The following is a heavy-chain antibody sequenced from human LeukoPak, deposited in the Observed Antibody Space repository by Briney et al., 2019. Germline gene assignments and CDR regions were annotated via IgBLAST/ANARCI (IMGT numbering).Heavy chain of an antibody. CDR1: GYTFTSYD. J-gene: IGHJ5*02. CDR3: ARFTLVAAAGTLSSWFDP. CDR2: MNPNSGNT. Sequence: GASVKVSCKASGYTFTSYDINWVRQATGQGLEWMGWMNPNSGNTGYAQKFQGRVTMTRSTSISTAYMELSSLRSEDTAVYYCARFTLVAAAGTLSSWFDPWGQGTLVTVSS. D-gene: IGHD6-13*01. V-gene: IGHV1-8*01.